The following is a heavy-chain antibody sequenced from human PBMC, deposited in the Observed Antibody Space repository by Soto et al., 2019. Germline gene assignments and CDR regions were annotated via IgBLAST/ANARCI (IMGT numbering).Heavy chain of an antibody. CDR2: IIPIFGTA. J-gene: IGHJ6*02. CDR1: GGTFSSYA. V-gene: IGHV1-69*13. CDR3: TLSSSSCYFDYYGMDV. D-gene: IGHD6-6*01. Sequence: VKVSCKASGGTFSSYAISWVRQAPGQGLEWMGGIIPIFGTANYAQKFQGRVTITADKSTSTAYMELSSLRSEDTAVYYCTLSSSSCYFDYYGMDVWGQGTTVTVSS.